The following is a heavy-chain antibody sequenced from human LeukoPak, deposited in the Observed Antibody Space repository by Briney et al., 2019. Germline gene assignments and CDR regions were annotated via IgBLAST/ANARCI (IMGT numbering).Heavy chain of an antibody. CDR1: GGSISSYY. Sequence: SETLSLTCTVSGGSISSYYWSWIRLPPGKGLEWIGYIYYTGATYYNPSLKSRVTITLDTSKNQFSLRLSSVTAADAAVYYCARAGYSYGTGYYFDYWGQGALVTVSS. D-gene: IGHD5-18*01. CDR3: ARAGYSYGTGYYFDY. V-gene: IGHV4-59*01. J-gene: IGHJ4*02. CDR2: IYYTGAT.